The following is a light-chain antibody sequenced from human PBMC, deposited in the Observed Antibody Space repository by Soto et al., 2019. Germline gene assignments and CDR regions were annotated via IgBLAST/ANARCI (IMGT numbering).Light chain of an antibody. V-gene: IGKV3-15*01. J-gene: IGKJ4*01. CDR3: QEYNDWRQIT. Sequence: DIVMTQSPATLSVSPGGRATLSCRASQSISTKLAWYQQKPGQAPRLLIYGASTRAPGIPVRFSGSGSGTELTLTINSLQSEDFAVYYCQEYNDWRQITFGLGPKVDIX. CDR1: QSISTK. CDR2: GAS.